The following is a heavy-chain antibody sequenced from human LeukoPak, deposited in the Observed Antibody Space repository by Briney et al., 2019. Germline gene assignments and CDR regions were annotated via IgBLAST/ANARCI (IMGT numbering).Heavy chain of an antibody. CDR1: GFTLSSYG. D-gene: IGHD7-27*01. Sequence: GRSLRLSCAASGFTLSSYGMHWVRQAPGKGLEWVALIWYDGTNKYYADSVKGRFTISRDNSKNTLYMQMNSLRAEDTAVYYCATTGEAWGQGTLVTVSS. CDR2: IWYDGTNK. V-gene: IGHV3-33*01. CDR3: ATTGEA. J-gene: IGHJ4*02.